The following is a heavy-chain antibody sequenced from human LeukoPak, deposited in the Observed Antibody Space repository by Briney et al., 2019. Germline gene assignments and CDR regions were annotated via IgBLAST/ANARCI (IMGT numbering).Heavy chain of an antibody. V-gene: IGHV4-34*01. CDR1: GESFSGYY. Sequence: PSETLSLTCAVYGESFSGYYWSWIRQPPVKGLEWIGEINHSGSTNYNPSPKSRVTISVDTSKNQFSLKLGSVTAADTAVYYCARPGIGDYYYYMDVWGKGTTVTVSS. CDR2: INHSGST. D-gene: IGHD6-13*01. CDR3: ARPGIGDYYYYMDV. J-gene: IGHJ6*03.